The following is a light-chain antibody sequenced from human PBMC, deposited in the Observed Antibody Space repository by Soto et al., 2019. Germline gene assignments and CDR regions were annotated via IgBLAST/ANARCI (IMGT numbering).Light chain of an antibody. CDR2: SDD. J-gene: IGLJ2*01. CDR1: SSNIGNNA. CDR3: AAWDDSLNGVV. V-gene: IGLV1-36*01. Sequence: QSVLTQPPSVSEAPRQRVTISCSGGSSNIGNNAVSWYQQLPGKAPKLLIYSDDLLPSGVSDRFSGSKSGTSASLAISGLQSEDEADYYCAAWDDSLNGVVFGGGTQLTVL.